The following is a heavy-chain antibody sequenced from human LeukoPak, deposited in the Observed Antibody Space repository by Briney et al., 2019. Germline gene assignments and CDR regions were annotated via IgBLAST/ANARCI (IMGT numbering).Heavy chain of an antibody. CDR1: AGSSNSGVHV. V-gene: IGHV4-31*03. Sequence: SETLSLTCTVSAGSSNSGVHVWTWIRQLPGGGLEGIAYIWNRGISYYDPSLQSRVIISAHTSQRQFSLKLSSVTVADTAVYYCARYYCGSSNCPGVAFWGQGTLVTVSS. CDR3: ARYYCGSSNCPGVAF. D-gene: IGHD2-2*01. CDR2: IWNRGIS. J-gene: IGHJ4*02.